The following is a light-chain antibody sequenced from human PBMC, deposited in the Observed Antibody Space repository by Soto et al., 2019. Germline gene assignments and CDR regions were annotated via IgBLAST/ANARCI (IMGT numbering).Light chain of an antibody. CDR1: QSISSA. Sequence: DIPMTQSPSTLSASVGDRVTITCRASQSISSALAWFQQKPGRAPKLLLYEASSLESGVPSRFSGSGSGTEFTLTISSLQPDDFATYYCQQYNDDWAAFGQGTKVEIK. J-gene: IGKJ1*01. CDR3: QQYNDDWAA. V-gene: IGKV1-5*03. CDR2: EAS.